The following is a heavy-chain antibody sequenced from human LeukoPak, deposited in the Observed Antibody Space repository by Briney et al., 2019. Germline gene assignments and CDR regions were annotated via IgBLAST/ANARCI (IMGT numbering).Heavy chain of an antibody. CDR2: IKQDGSEK. D-gene: IGHD4-23*01. Sequence: SGGSLRLSCAASGFTFSSYWMSWVRQAPGKGLEWVANIKQDGSEKYYVDSVKGRFTISRDNSANSVYLQMDSLTIDDTAVYFCARDWARGNSYYFDYWGQGTLVTVSS. CDR1: GFTFSSYW. CDR3: ARDWARGNSYYFDY. J-gene: IGHJ4*02. V-gene: IGHV3-7*01.